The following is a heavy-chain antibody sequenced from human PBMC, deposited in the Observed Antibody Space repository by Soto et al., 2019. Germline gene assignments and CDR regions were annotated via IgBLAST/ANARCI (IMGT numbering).Heavy chain of an antibody. V-gene: IGHV3-13*01. J-gene: IGHJ6*02. CDR3: ARGGPNWDYYFYGMDV. CDR2: FGSAGDI. D-gene: IGHD3-16*01. Sequence: GESLKISCAASGFTFNNYDMLWVRQAPGKGLEWVSTFGSAGDIYYSDSVKGRFTISRDNARNSLYLQMNSLRAADTAVYYCARGGPNWDYYFYGMDVWGQGTTVTVSS. CDR1: GFTFNNYD.